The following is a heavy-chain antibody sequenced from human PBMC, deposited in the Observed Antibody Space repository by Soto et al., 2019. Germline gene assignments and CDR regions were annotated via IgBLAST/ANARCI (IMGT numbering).Heavy chain of an antibody. CDR3: ATGNVYYYGSGGLWDQ. D-gene: IGHD3-10*01. V-gene: IGHV4-4*02. CDR1: GGSITSPNW. J-gene: IGHJ4*02. Sequence: QVRLQESSPGLVNPSGTLSLTCVVSGGSITSPNWWTWVRQPPGRGLEWIAEMHHSGSTNYSPSLKSRVVMSIDKSKNQFSLKLNSVTAADTAVYYCATGNVYYYGSGGLWDQWGRGALVTVSS. CDR2: MHHSGST.